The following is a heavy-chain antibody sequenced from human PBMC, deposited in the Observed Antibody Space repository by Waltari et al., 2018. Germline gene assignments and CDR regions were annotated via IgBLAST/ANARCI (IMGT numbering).Heavy chain of an antibody. Sequence: EVQLVESGGGLVQPGGSLRLSCAASGFTFSSYSMNWVRQAPGKGLEWVSYMSSSSSTIYYADSVKGRFTISRDNAKNSLYLQMNSLRAEDTAVYYCASEGPLYWYFDLWGRGTLVTVSS. CDR2: MSSSSSTI. CDR1: GFTFSSYS. V-gene: IGHV3-48*04. J-gene: IGHJ2*01. CDR3: ASEGPLYWYFDL.